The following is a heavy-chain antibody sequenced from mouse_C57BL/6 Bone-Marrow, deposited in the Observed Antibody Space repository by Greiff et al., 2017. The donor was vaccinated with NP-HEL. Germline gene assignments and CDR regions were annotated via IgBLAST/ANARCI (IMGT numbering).Heavy chain of an antibody. CDR3: TSVYGSYYFDY. J-gene: IGHJ2*01. D-gene: IGHD1-1*01. CDR2: ISSGGDYI. Sequence: DVHLVESGEGLVKPGGSLKLSCAASGFTFSSYAMSWVRQTPEKRLEWVAYISSGGDYIYYADTVKGRFTISRDNARNTLYLQMSSLKSEDTAMYYCTSVYGSYYFDYWGQGTTLTVSS. V-gene: IGHV5-9-1*02. CDR1: GFTFSSYA.